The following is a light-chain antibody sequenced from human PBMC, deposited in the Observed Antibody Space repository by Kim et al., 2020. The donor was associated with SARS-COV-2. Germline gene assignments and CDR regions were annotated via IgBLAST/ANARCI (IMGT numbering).Light chain of an antibody. CDR2: DST. V-gene: IGLV7-46*01. J-gene: IGLJ2*01. CDR3: LLSYSGLVF. Sequence: GGKVTLTCPSRTGAVTSGHYASWFKYKPGQAPRTLIYDSTHEHSWTPARFSGSLLGGSAALTLSGAKPEDEADYYCLLSYSGLVFFGGGTQLTVL. CDR1: TGAVTSGHY.